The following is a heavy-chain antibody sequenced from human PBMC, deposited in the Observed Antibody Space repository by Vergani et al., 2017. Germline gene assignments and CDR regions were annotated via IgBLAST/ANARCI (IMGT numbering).Heavy chain of an antibody. J-gene: IGHJ6*03. CDR1: GDSITNGGFS. CDR3: ARASLRGVGGYYYYMDV. Sequence: QLQLQESGSGLVKPSQTLSLPCAVSGDSITNGGFSWNWIRQPPGKGPEWIGYIFPSGNSDYNPSLTNRVSISLDKSKNQFSLWVNSVTAAHTAVYFCARASLRGVGGYYYYMDVWGKGKTVVVSS. CDR2: IFPSGNS. D-gene: IGHD2-15*01. V-gene: IGHV4-30-2*01.